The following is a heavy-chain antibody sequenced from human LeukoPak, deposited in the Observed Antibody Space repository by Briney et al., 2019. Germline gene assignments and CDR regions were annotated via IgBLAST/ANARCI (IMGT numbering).Heavy chain of an antibody. CDR2: IYYSGST. D-gene: IGHD3-9*01. CDR1: GGSISSGGYY. Sequence: SETLSLTCTVSGGSISSGGYYWSWIRQPPGKGLEWIGYIYYSGSTNYNPSLKSRVTISVDTSKNQFSLKLSSVTAADTAVYYCARHGSAYDILTGYYNVNWFDPWGQGTLVTVSS. CDR3: ARHGSAYDILTGYYNVNWFDP. J-gene: IGHJ5*02. V-gene: IGHV4-61*08.